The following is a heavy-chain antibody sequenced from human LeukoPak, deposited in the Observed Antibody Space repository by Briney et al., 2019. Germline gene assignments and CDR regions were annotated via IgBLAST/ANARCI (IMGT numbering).Heavy chain of an antibody. V-gene: IGHV1-2*02. J-gene: IGHJ4*02. CDR2: INPNSGGT. CDR3: ASGYCSGGSCLSFDY. D-gene: IGHD2-15*01. Sequence: ASVKVSCKASGYTFTSYGISWVRQAPGQGLEWMGWINPNSGGTNYAQKFQGRVTMTRDTSISTAYMELSRLRSDDTAVYYCASGYCSGGSCLSFDYWGQGTLVTVSS. CDR1: GYTFTSYG.